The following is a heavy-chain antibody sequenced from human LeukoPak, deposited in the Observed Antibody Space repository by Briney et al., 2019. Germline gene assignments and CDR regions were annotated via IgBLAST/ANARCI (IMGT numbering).Heavy chain of an antibody. J-gene: IGHJ6*02. CDR1: GYTFTSYG. V-gene: IGHV1-69*13. D-gene: IGHD3-10*01. CDR3: ARGVRGALSYYYYGMDV. Sequence: SVKVSCKASGYTFTSYGISWVRQAPGQGLEWMEGIIPIFGTANYAQKFQGRVTITADESTSTAYMELSSLRSEDTAVYYCARGVRGALSYYYYGMDVWGQGTTVTVSS. CDR2: IIPIFGTA.